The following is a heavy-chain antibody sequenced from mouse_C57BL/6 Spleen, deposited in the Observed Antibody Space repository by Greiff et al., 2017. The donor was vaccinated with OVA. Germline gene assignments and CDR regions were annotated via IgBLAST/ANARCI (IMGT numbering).Heavy chain of an antibody. Sequence: EVKLQESGPGLVKPSQSLSLTCSVTGYSITSGYYWNWIRQFPGNKLEWMGYISYDGSNNYNPSLKNRISITRDTSKNQFFLKLNSVTTEDTATYYCARDGGIWYYGSSYVFDYWGQGTTLTVSS. CDR1: GYSITSGYY. CDR3: ARDGGIWYYGSSYVFDY. J-gene: IGHJ2*01. D-gene: IGHD1-1*01. V-gene: IGHV3-6*01. CDR2: ISYDGSN.